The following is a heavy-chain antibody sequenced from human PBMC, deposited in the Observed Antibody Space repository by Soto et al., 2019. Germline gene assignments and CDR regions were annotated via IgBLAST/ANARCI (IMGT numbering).Heavy chain of an antibody. Sequence: PGGSLRLSCAASGFTFSSYGMHWVRQAPGKGPEWVAVIWYDGSNKYYADSVKGRFTISRDNSKNTLYLQMNSLRAEDTAVYYCARELKPRRDYFDYWGQGTLVTVSS. CDR1: GFTFSSYG. CDR2: IWYDGSNK. V-gene: IGHV3-33*01. CDR3: ARELKPRRDYFDY. J-gene: IGHJ4*02.